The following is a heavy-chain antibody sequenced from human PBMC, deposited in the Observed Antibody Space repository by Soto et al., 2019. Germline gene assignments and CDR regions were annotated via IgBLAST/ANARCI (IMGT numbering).Heavy chain of an antibody. V-gene: IGHV1-18*04. CDR2: IGAYNGNT. D-gene: IGHD1-20*01. Sequence: GASVKVSCKASGYTFTSYGISWVRQAPGQGLEWMGWIGAYNGNTNYAQKLQGRVTMTTDTSTSTAYMELRSLRSDDTAVYYCARTLYKKITAGYGMDVWGQGATVTVSS. J-gene: IGHJ6*02. CDR1: GYTFTSYG. CDR3: ARTLYKKITAGYGMDV.